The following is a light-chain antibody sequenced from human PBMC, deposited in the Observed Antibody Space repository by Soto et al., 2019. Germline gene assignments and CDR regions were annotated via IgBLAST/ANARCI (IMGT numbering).Light chain of an antibody. CDR2: EAS. V-gene: IGKV1-9*01. CDR3: QQLNTLPFT. Sequence: DIQLTQSPSLLSASVGDRVTITGRASHDISTYLAWYQQTTGKAPKIMIYEASTLQSGVPSRFRGSGSGTEFTLTISGLLPEDFETYHCQQLNTLPFTFGQGTRLEIK. J-gene: IGKJ5*01. CDR1: HDISTY.